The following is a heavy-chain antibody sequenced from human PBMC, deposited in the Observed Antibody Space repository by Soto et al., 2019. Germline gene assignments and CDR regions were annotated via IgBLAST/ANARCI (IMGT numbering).Heavy chain of an antibody. V-gene: IGHV3-15*01. Sequence: EVQLVESGGGLVKPGGSLRLSCAASGFTFSNALMTWVRQAPGKGLEWVGRIKSKSDGATTDYAAPVRGRFIITRDDSKNTLYLQINSLKTEDTAVYYCTTGLTIFGLVIDPWGQGTLVTVSS. CDR3: TTGLTIFGLVIDP. D-gene: IGHD3-3*01. CDR1: GFTFSNAL. J-gene: IGHJ5*02. CDR2: IKSKSDGATT.